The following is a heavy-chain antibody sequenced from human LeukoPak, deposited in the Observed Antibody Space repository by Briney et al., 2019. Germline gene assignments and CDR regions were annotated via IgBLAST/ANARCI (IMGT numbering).Heavy chain of an antibody. J-gene: IGHJ5*02. CDR2: ISHSGNT. D-gene: IGHD6-19*01. CDR1: GGSISSYY. CDR3: ARGQARLSWFDP. V-gene: IGHV4-38-2*02. Sequence: SETLSLTCTVSGGSISSYYWGWIRQPPGKWLKWIGSISHSGNTYYNPSLKSRVTISVDTSKNQFSLKLSSVTAADTAVYYCARGQARLSWFDPWGQGTLVTVSS.